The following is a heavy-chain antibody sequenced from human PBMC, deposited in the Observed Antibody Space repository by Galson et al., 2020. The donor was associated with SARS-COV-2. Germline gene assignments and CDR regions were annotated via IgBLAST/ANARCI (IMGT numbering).Heavy chain of an antibody. D-gene: IGHD1-26*01. V-gene: IGHV4-59*08. CDR2: IYYGGSA. J-gene: IGHJ4*02. Sequence: ETSETLSLTCTVSDGAITGHYWSRIRQTPGKGLEWIGYIYYGGSATYNPSLKSRVAISLDTPKNQFSLKLTSVTAADTAVYYCAKLAEGRRSSEDYWGQGTLVTVSS. CDR1: DGAITGHY. CDR3: AKLAEGRRSSEDY.